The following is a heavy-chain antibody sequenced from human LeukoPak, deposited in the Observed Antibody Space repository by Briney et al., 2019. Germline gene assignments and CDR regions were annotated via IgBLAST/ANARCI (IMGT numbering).Heavy chain of an antibody. CDR2: IWYDGSNK. J-gene: IGHJ4*02. Sequence: GRSLRLSCAASGFTFSSYGMHWVRQAPGKGLEWVAVIWYDGSNKYYADSVKGRFTISRDNSKNTLYLQMNSLRAEDTAVYYCAKDGSERSYYDFWSGYKGYYFDYWGQGTLVTVSS. CDR3: AKDGSERSYYDFWSGYKGYYFDY. V-gene: IGHV3-33*06. D-gene: IGHD3-3*01. CDR1: GFTFSSYG.